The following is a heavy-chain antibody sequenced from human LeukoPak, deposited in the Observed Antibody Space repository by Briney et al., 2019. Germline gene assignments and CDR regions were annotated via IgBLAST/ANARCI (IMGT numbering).Heavy chain of an antibody. V-gene: IGHV3-21*01. Sequence: PGGSLRLSCEASGFTFNTYSMNWARQAPGKGLEWVSSIDSSGGYIYYADSLKGRFTISRDNAKNSLYLQMDSLRAEDTAVYYCARAGFGLHYDWGQGTLVTASS. CDR3: ARAGFGLHYD. D-gene: IGHD3-10*01. CDR2: IDSSGGYI. J-gene: IGHJ4*02. CDR1: GFTFNTYS.